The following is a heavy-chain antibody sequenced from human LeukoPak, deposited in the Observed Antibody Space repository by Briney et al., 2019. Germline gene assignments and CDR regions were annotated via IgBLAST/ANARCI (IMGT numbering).Heavy chain of an antibody. J-gene: IGHJ5*02. CDR1: GFTFSSYW. CDR2: IKEDGSDK. D-gene: IGHD3-3*01. Sequence: GGSLRLSCGASGFTFSSYWMSWVRQAPGTGLEWVANIKEDGSDKNYVDSVKGRFTTSRDNAKNSLYLQMNSLRAEDTAVYYCARESWSSLTWGQGTLVTVSS. CDR3: ARESWSSLT. V-gene: IGHV3-7*01.